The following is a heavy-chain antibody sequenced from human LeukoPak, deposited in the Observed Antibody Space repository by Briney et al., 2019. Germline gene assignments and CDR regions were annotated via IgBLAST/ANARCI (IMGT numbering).Heavy chain of an antibody. J-gene: IGHJ4*02. V-gene: IGHV1-8*03. Sequence: ASVKVSCKASGYTFTSYDINWVRQATGQGLEWMGWMNPNSGNTGYAQKFQGRVTITRNTSISTAYMELCSLRSEDTAVYYCARSGSGSSDVDYWGQGTLVTVSS. CDR3: ARSGSGSSDVDY. CDR2: MNPNSGNT. CDR1: GYTFTSYD. D-gene: IGHD3-10*01.